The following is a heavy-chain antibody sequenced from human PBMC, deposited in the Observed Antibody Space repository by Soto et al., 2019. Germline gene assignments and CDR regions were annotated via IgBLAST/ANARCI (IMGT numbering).Heavy chain of an antibody. CDR2: ISWDGSNT. CDR3: AKAQRGRKRPFFGQARPYDPYSAMDI. D-gene: IGHD3-3*01. CDR1: GFTFSSYA. J-gene: IGHJ6*02. Sequence: GGSLRLSCAASGFTFSSYAMSWVRQAPGKGLEWVSLISWDGSNTYYADSVKGRFNISRDNSKNSLYLQMNSQRPEDTALYYCAKAQRGRKRPFFGQARPYDPYSAMDIWGQGTTVTVSS. V-gene: IGHV3-43D*04.